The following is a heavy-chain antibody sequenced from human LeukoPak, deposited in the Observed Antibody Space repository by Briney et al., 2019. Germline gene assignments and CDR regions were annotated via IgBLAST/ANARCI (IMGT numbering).Heavy chain of an antibody. CDR2: ISSSGSII. J-gene: IGHJ4*02. V-gene: IGHV3-48*04. Sequence: GGSLRLSCAASGFIFSTYSMNWVRQAPGKGLEWVSYISSSGSIIYYADSVKGRFTISRDNAKNSLYLQMNSLRAEDTAVYYCARDRYSGSYPLDYWGQGTLVTVSS. CDR1: GFIFSTYS. CDR3: ARDRYSGSYPLDY. D-gene: IGHD1-26*01.